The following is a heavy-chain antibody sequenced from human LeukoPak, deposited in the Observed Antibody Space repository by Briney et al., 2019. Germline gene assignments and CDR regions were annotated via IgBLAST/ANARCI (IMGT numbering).Heavy chain of an antibody. CDR2: MNPNSGNT. V-gene: IGHV1-8*01. CDR1: GYTFTSYD. J-gene: IGHJ4*02. Sequence: GASAKVSCKASGYTFTSYDINWVRQATGQGLEWMGWMNPNSGNTGYAQKFQGRVTMTRNTSISTAYMELSSLRSEDTAVYYCARGEYYGSGSYYNPDFDYWGQGTLVTVSS. D-gene: IGHD3-10*01. CDR3: ARGEYYGSGSYYNPDFDY.